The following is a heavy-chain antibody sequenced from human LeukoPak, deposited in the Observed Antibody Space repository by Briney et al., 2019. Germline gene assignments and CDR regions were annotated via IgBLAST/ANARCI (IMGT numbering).Heavy chain of an antibody. J-gene: IGHJ4*02. V-gene: IGHV3-30-3*01. CDR2: ISNDGSNE. Sequence: GGSLRLSCAASGFTFSSSAMHWVRQAPGKGLEWVAVISNDGSNEYYADSVTGQFTISRDNSKNTLYLQMNSLRTEDTAVYYCARDRGRMSAVREFDYWGQGTLVTVSS. CDR3: ARDRGRMSAVREFDY. CDR1: GFTFSSSA. D-gene: IGHD3-10*01.